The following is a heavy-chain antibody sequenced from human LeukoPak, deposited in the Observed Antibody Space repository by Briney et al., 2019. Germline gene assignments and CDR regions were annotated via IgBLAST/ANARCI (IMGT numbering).Heavy chain of an antibody. V-gene: IGHV4-34*01. Sequence: SETLSLTCAVYGGSFSGYYWSWIRQPPGKGLEWIGEINHSGSTIYNPSLKSRVTISVDTSKDQFSLKLSSVTAADTAVYYCARGYDFWSGYYRRRPWFDPWGQGTLVTVSS. CDR1: GGSFSGYY. J-gene: IGHJ5*02. D-gene: IGHD3-3*01. CDR3: ARGYDFWSGYYRRRPWFDP. CDR2: INHSGST.